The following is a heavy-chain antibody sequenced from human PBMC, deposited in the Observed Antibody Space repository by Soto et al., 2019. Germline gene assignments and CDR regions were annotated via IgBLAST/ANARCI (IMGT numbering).Heavy chain of an antibody. CDR3: VKLFAF. Sequence: EVQLVESGGGLVQPGGSLRLCCAASGFTFRTYDMKWVRQAPGKGLEWVSFISISGKTIYYADSVRGRFTISRYNAKNSMYMQMNILRAETTSIYDCVKLFAFCGQGAIVTVSP. J-gene: IGHJ4*02. V-gene: IGHV3-48*01. CDR1: GFTFRTYD. CDR2: ISISGKTI.